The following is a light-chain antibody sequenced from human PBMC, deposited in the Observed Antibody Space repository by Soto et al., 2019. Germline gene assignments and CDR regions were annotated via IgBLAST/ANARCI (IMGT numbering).Light chain of an antibody. CDR1: SSNIGAGYD. V-gene: IGLV1-40*01. CDR2: GNS. CDR3: QSYDISRSGGV. J-gene: IGLJ3*02. Sequence: QSVLTQPPSVSGAPGQRVTISCTGSSSNIGAGYDVHWYQQLPGTAPKLLIYGNSNRPSGVPDRFSGSKSGTSASLAITGLQAEDEADYYCQSYDISRSGGVFGGGTKVTVL.